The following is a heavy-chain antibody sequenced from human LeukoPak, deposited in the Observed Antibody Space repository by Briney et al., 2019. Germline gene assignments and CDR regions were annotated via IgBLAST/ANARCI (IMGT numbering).Heavy chain of an antibody. J-gene: IGHJ4*02. Sequence: PGGSLRLSCAASGFTFSSYAMSWVRQGPGKGLEWVSAISGGGGYTYYADSVKGRSTISRDNSKSTLYLQMTSLRAGDTAIYYCAKGIYGSGTFYLFDYWGQGTLVTVSS. D-gene: IGHD3-10*01. CDR1: GFTFSSYA. V-gene: IGHV3-23*01. CDR3: AKGIYGSGTFYLFDY. CDR2: ISGGGGYT.